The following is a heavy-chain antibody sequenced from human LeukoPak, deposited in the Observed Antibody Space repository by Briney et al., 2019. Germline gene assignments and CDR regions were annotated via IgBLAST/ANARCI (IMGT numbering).Heavy chain of an antibody. V-gene: IGHV4-34*01. CDR3: AVGITILGVAASFDS. Sequence: SETLSLTCAVYGAAYNAYYWSWIRQPPGKGLGWIGDIDHRGTATYNPSLKSRLTISADASKNQFSLKLNSVTDADTAVYYCAVGITILGVAASFDSWGQGNLVIVSS. J-gene: IGHJ4*02. CDR2: IDHRGTA. D-gene: IGHD3-3*01. CDR1: GAAYNAYY.